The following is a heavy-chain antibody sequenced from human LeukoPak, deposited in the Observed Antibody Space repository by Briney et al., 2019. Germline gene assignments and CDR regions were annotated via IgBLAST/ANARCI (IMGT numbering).Heavy chain of an antibody. CDR3: ARGTVTRSLNYYYYYYMDV. CDR2: MNPNSGNT. V-gene: IGHV1-8*02. Sequence: GASVKVSCKASGYTFTSYIISWVRQATGQGLEWMGWMNPNSGNTGYAQKLQGRVTMTRNTSISTAYMELSSLRSEDTAVYYCARGTVTRSLNYYYYYYMDVWGKGTTVTVSS. CDR1: GYTFTSYI. D-gene: IGHD4-11*01. J-gene: IGHJ6*03.